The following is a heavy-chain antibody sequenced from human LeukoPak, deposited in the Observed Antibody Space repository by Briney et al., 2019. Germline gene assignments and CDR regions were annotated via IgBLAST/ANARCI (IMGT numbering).Heavy chain of an antibody. D-gene: IGHD3-22*01. J-gene: IGHJ5*02. CDR1: GGSISSGGYY. CDR2: SYYSGST. Sequence: SETLSLTCTVSGGSISSGGYYCSWIRQHPGKGLEWIGYSYYSGSTYYNPSLKSRVTISVDTSKNQFSLKLSSVTAADTAVYYCARTYYYDSSGKTVWFDPWGQGTLVTVSS. V-gene: IGHV4-31*03. CDR3: ARTYYYDSSGKTVWFDP.